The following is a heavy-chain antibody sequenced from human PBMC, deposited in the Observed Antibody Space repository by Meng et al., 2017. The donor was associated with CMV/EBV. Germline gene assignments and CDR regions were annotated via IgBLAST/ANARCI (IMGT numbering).Heavy chain of an antibody. V-gene: IGHV4-30-4*08. D-gene: IGHD1-14*01. CDR3: ARVTSRVAGAFDY. CDR1: GGSISSGDYY. Sequence: QGQRQYSAPGRVKPSQTLSLTCTVSGGSISSGDYYWSWIRQPPGKGLEWIGYIYYSGSTYYNPSLKSRVTISVDTSKNQFSLKLSSVTAADTAVYYCARVTSRVAGAFDYWGQGTLVTVSS. CDR2: IYYSGST. J-gene: IGHJ4*02.